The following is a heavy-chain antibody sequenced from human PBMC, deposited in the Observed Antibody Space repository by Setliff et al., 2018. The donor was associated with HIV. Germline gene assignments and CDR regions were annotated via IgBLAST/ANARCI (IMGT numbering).Heavy chain of an antibody. CDR3: ARALNWRNWFDP. CDR1: YVSISYNIW. CDR2: IYHSDFT. Sequence: PSETLSLTCNVSYVSISYNIWWTWVRQAPGKGLEWIGEIYHSDFTNYSPSLKSRVTIAMDKSKNQVSLELSSVTAADTAVYYCARALNWRNWFDPWGQGTLVTVSS. V-gene: IGHV4-4*02. D-gene: IGHD1-1*01. J-gene: IGHJ5*02.